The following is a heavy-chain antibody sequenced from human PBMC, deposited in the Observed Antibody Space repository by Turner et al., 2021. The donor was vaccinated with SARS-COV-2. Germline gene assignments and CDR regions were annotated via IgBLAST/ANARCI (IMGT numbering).Heavy chain of an antibody. V-gene: IGHV4-59*01. CDR3: ANMERDY. J-gene: IGHJ4*02. D-gene: IGHD3-10*01. Sequence: QVKLQESGPGLVKPSEPLSLTCTVSGGSISSYYWSWIRQPPGKGLEWIGYIYDSGSTNYSPSLKSRVTISVDTSKNQFSLKLSSVTAADTAVYYGANMERDYWGQGTLVTVSS. CDR1: GGSISSYY. CDR2: IYDSGST.